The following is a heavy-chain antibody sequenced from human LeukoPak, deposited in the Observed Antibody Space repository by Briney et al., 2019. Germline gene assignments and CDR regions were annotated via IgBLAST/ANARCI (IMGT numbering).Heavy chain of an antibody. CDR1: GYTFTSYG. D-gene: IGHD1-26*01. CDR3: ATRAPNRGSYYAY. V-gene: IGHV1-18*01. Sequence: ASVKVSCKASGYTFTSYGISWVRQAPGQGLEWMGWISVYNGNTNYAQKLQGRVTMTTDTSTSTAYMELSSLRSEDTAVYYCATRAPNRGSYYAYWGQGTLVTVSS. CDR2: ISVYNGNT. J-gene: IGHJ4*02.